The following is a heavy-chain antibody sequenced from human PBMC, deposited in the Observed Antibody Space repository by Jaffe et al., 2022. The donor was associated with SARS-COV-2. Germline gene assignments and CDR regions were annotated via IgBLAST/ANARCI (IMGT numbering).Heavy chain of an antibody. Sequence: EVQLVQSGAEVKKPGESLKISCRGSGYTFTDYWIGWVRQVPGRGLEWMGIIYTVDSDKRYSPSFQGRVTVSADRSLNSAFLQWRSVQASDTAMYYCVRGSGSGADDFDYWGQGTLVTVSS. CDR3: VRGSGSGADDFDY. D-gene: IGHD2-21*02. J-gene: IGHJ4*02. V-gene: IGHV5-51*01. CDR1: GYTFTDYW. CDR2: IYTVDSDK.